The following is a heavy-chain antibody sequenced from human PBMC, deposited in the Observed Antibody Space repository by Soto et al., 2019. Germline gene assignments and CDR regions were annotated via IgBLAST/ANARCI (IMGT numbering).Heavy chain of an antibody. V-gene: IGHV1-18*01. CDR3: ARDRSSGDYRYDAFDI. J-gene: IGHJ3*02. Sequence: QVQLVQSGAEVKKPGASVKVSCKASGYTFTSYGISWVRQAPGQGLEWMGWISAYNGNTNYAQKLQGRVTMTTDTSTSTAYMERRSLRSDDTAVYYCARDRSSGDYRYDAFDIWGQGTMVTVSS. CDR1: GYTFTSYG. CDR2: ISAYNGNT. D-gene: IGHD2-21*02.